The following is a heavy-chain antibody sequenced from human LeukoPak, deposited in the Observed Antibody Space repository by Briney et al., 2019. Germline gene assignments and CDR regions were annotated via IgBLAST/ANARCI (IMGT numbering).Heavy chain of an antibody. D-gene: IGHD6-19*01. CDR2: IYYNGST. CDR3: ARDGKAVAGFGWFDP. Sequence: SETLSLTCTVSGGSISSYYWSWIRQPPGRGLEWIGYIYYNGSTNYNPSLKSRVTISVDTSKNQFSLKLSSVTAADTAVYYCARDGKAVAGFGWFDPWGQGTLVTVSS. CDR1: GGSISSYY. V-gene: IGHV4-59*01. J-gene: IGHJ5*02.